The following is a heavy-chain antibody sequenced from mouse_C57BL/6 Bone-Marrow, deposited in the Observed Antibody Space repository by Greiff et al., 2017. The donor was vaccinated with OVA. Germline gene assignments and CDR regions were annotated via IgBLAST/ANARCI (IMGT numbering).Heavy chain of an antibody. CDR1: GYTFTDYY. CDR2: INPYNGGT. Sequence: EVQLQQSGPVLVKPGASVKMSCKASGYTFTDYYMNWVKQSHGKSLEWIGVINPYNGGTSYNQKFKGKATLTVDKSSSTAYMELNSLTSEDSAVYYCARVGFGYRFAYWGQGTLVTVSA. CDR3: ARVGFGYRFAY. D-gene: IGHD1-2*01. V-gene: IGHV1-19*01. J-gene: IGHJ3*01.